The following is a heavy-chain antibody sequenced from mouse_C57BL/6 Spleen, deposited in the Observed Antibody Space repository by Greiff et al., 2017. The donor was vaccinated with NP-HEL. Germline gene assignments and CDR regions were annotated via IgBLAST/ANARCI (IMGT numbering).Heavy chain of an antibody. CDR1: GYTFTSYW. CDR3: ARDDYGRRGAMDY. D-gene: IGHD1-1*01. V-gene: IGHV1-7*01. CDR2: INPSSGYT. Sequence: VQLQESGAELAKPGASVKLSCKASGYTFTSYWMHWVKQRPGQGLEWIGYINPSSGYTKYNQKFKDKATLTADKSSSTAYMQLSSLTYEDSAVYYCARDDYGRRGAMDYWGQGTSVTVSS. J-gene: IGHJ4*01.